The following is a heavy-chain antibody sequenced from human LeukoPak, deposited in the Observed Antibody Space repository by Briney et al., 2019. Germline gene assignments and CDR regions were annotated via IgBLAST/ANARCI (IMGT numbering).Heavy chain of an antibody. CDR2: YYSGST. V-gene: IGHV4-59*08. Sequence: YYSGSTNYNPSLKSRVTISVDTSKNQLSLKLSSVTAADTAVYYCARLPPLTEDDAFDIWGQGTMVTVSS. J-gene: IGHJ3*02. CDR3: ARLPPLTEDDAFDI.